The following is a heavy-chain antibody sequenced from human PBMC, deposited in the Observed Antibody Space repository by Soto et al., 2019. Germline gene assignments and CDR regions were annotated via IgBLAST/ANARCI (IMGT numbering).Heavy chain of an antibody. V-gene: IGHV3-23*01. D-gene: IGHD4-17*01. CDR1: GFTFRNYA. Sequence: PVVSLILSCAASGFTFRNYAMTWARQAPGKGLEWVSSLLRSGSSAYYADSVRGRFTISSDTSANSLYLQMDNLRAEDTAIYYCAKDAISGDGIWLMDSWGQGTVVTVSS. J-gene: IGHJ5*02. CDR3: AKDAISGDGIWLMDS. CDR2: LLRSGSSA.